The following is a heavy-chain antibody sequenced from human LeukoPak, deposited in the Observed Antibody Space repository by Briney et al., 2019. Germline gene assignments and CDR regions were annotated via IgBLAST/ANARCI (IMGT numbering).Heavy chain of an antibody. J-gene: IGHJ5*02. V-gene: IGHV1-69*06. CDR1: GGTLSSYA. CDR3: ARETGTTPSGWFDP. Sequence: ASVKVSCKASGGTLSSYAISWVRQAPGQGLEWMRGIIPIFGTANYAQKFQGRVTITADKSTSTAYMELSSLRSEDTAVYYCARETGTTPSGWFDPWGQGTLVTVSS. CDR2: IIPIFGTA. D-gene: IGHD1-7*01.